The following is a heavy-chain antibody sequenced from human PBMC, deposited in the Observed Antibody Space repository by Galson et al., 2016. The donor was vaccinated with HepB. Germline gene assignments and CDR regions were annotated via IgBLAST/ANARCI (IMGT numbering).Heavy chain of an antibody. CDR2: ISGTGGST. CDR1: GFTFSRYT. V-gene: IGHV3-23*01. D-gene: IGHD6-19*01. J-gene: IGHJ4*02. CDR3: AKRFSSGWYPAY. Sequence: SLRLSCAGSGFTFSRYTMSWVRQAPGKGLEWVSSISGTGGSTYFTDSADSVKGRFAISRDNSKNTLYLQMSSLRAEDTAVYYCAKRFSSGWYPAYWGQGTLVTVSS.